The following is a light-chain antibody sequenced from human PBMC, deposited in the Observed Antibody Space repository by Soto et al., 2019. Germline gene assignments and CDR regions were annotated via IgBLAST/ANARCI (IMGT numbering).Light chain of an antibody. CDR2: GAS. V-gene: IGKV3-15*01. CDR3: QQYSNWPLT. CDR1: QSVSSY. J-gene: IGKJ4*01. Sequence: EIVLTPSPGTLYLSPGERATLSCRASQSVSSYFLAWYQQKPGQAPRLLIYGASTRATGIPARFSGSGSGTEFTLTISSLQSEDFAVYYCQQYSNWPLTFGGGTKVDIK.